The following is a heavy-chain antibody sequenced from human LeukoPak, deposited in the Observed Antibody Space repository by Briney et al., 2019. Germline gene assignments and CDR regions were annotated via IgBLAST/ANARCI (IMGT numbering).Heavy chain of an antibody. V-gene: IGHV3-23*01. D-gene: IGHD6-19*01. Sequence: EGSLRLSCAASGFTFSSYAMSWVRQAPGKGLEWVSAISGSGGSTYYADSVKGRFTISRDNSKNTLYLQMNSLRAEDTAVYYCAKGGAIAVVTFDYWGQGTLVTVSS. J-gene: IGHJ4*02. CDR3: AKGGAIAVVTFDY. CDR1: GFTFSSYA. CDR2: ISGSGGST.